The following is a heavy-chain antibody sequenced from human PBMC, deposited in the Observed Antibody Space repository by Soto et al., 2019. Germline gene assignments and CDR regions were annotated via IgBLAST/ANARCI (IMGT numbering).Heavy chain of an antibody. V-gene: IGHV4-4*07. D-gene: IGHD4-17*01. CDR2: VYRGTS. CDR1: GDSISSYS. Sequence: SETLSLTCSVSGDSISSYSWSWIRQPAGKGLEWLGRVYRGTSNYNPSLKSRLIMSLDTSKNQFSLNLRSVTAADTATYFCAHAGDYDLLTFDHWGPGTLVTVSS. J-gene: IGHJ4*02. CDR3: AHAGDYDLLTFDH.